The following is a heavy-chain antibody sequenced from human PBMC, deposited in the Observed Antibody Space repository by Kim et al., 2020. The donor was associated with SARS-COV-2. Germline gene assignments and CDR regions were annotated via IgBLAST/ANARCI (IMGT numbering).Heavy chain of an antibody. V-gene: IGHV3-48*02. D-gene: IGHD3-22*01. CDR1: GFTFSSYS. Sequence: GGSLRLSCAASGFTFSSYSMNWVRQAPGKGLEWVSYISSSSSTIYYADSVKGRFTISRDNAKNSLYLQMNSLRDEDTAVYYCARGPQDYYDSSGPLVHYYYGMDVWGQGTTVTVSS. J-gene: IGHJ6*02. CDR2: ISSSSSTI. CDR3: ARGPQDYYDSSGPLVHYYYGMDV.